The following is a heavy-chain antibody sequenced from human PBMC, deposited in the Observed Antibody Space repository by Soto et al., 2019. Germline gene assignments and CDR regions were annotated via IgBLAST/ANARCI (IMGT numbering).Heavy chain of an antibody. CDR2: ISSSSSYT. D-gene: IGHD6-19*01. Sequence: PGGSLRLSCAASGFTFSDYYMSWIRQAPGKGLEWVSYISSSSSYTNYADSVKGRFTISRDNAKNSLYLQMNSLRAEDTAVYYCAKTTDGWFSAFEIWGQGTMVTVSS. V-gene: IGHV3-11*03. J-gene: IGHJ3*02. CDR1: GFTFSDYY. CDR3: AKTTDGWFSAFEI.